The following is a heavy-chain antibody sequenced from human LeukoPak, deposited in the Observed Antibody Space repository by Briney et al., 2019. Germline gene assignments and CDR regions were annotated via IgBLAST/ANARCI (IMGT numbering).Heavy chain of an antibody. D-gene: IGHD3-16*02. CDR2: ISTSGGST. V-gene: IGHV3-23*01. Sequence: GGSLRLSCAASGFTFSSSAMSWVRQAPGKGLKWVSGISTSGGSTYYSDSVKGRFTISRDNSKNTLYLQMNSLRAEDTAVYYCAKTESYYDYVWGSYRYTGYDYWGQGTLVTVSS. CDR3: AKTESYYDYVWGSYRYTGYDY. CDR1: GFTFSSSA. J-gene: IGHJ4*02.